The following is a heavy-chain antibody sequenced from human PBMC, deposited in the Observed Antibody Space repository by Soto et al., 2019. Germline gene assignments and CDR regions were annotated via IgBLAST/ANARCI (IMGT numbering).Heavy chain of an antibody. CDR2: IIPIFGTA. D-gene: IGHD2-21*02. CDR1: GGTFSSYA. J-gene: IGHJ6*02. Sequence: ASVKVSCKASGGTFSSYAISWVRQAPGQGLEWMGGIIPIFGTANYAQKFQGRVTITADESTSTAYMELSSLRSEDTAVYYCARAPGGGGDCCYYYYYGMDVWGQGTTVTVSS. V-gene: IGHV1-69*13. CDR3: ARAPGGGGDCCYYYYYGMDV.